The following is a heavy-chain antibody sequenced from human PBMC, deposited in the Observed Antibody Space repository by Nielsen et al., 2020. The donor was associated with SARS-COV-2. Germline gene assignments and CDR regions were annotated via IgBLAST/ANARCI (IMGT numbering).Heavy chain of an antibody. CDR2: INPNSGGT. D-gene: IGHD3-10*01. CDR1: GYTFTGYY. Sequence: ASVKVSCKASGYTFTGYYMHWVRQAPGQGLEWMGRINPNSGGTNYAQKFQGRVTMTRDTSISTAYMELSRLRSEDTAVYYCAVGSSGSYRSYYYYYMDVWGKGTTVTVSS. J-gene: IGHJ6*03. V-gene: IGHV1-2*06. CDR3: AVGSSGSYRSYYYYYMDV.